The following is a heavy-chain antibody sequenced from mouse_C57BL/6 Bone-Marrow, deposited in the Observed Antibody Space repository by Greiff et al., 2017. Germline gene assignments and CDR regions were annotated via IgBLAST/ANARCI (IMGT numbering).Heavy chain of an antibody. D-gene: IGHD5-1*01. V-gene: IGHV1-47*01. J-gene: IGHJ2*01. CDR3: ARSSTFFYYFDY. CDR1: GYPFSTYP. Sequence: VKLVESGAELVKPGASVKMSCKASGYPFSTYPIEWMKQNHGQSLEWIGNFHPYNDDTKYNEKFKGKATLTVEKSSNTVYLELSRLTSDDSAVYYCARSSTFFYYFDYWGQGTTLTVSS. CDR2: FHPYNDDT.